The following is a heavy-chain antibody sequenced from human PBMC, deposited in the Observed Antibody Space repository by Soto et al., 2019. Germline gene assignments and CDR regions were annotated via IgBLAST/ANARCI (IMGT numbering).Heavy chain of an antibody. Sequence: PSETLSLTCAVYGGSFIGYYWSWIRQPPGKGLEWIGEINHSGSTNYNPSLKSRVTISVDTSKNQFSLKLSSVTAADTAVYYCARGGVVVAALNWFDPWGQGTLVTVSS. CDR2: INHSGST. CDR1: GGSFIGYY. J-gene: IGHJ5*02. D-gene: IGHD2-15*01. V-gene: IGHV4-34*01. CDR3: ARGGVVVAALNWFDP.